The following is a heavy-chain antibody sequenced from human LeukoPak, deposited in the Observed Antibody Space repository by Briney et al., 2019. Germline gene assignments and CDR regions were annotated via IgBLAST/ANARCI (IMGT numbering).Heavy chain of an antibody. CDR3: ARVLEGSSWYPAYFHY. CDR1: GGSFSGYY. CDR2: IFYSGST. J-gene: IGHJ4*02. Sequence: SETLSLTCAVYGGSFSGYYWSWIRQPPGKGLEWIGYIFYSGSTYYNPSLKSRVTISVDTSKNQFSLKLSPVTAADTAVYYCARVLEGSSWYPAYFHYWGQGTLVTVSS. V-gene: IGHV4-34*09. D-gene: IGHD6-13*01.